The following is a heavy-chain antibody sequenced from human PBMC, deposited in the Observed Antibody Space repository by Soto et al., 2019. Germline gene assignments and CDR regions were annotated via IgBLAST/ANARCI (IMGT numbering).Heavy chain of an antibody. V-gene: IGHV3-48*02. CDR1: GFTFSTDS. D-gene: IGHD6-19*01. J-gene: IGHJ4*02. CDR2: ISTSGATR. CDR3: AGFFGSGFDY. Sequence: EVQLVESGGGLVQPGGSLRLSCVASGFTFSTDSMNWVRQAPGKGLEWVAHISTSGATRYYADSVKGRFTISRDNGKTLLFLQMGSLRYEDTAVYFCAGFFGSGFDYWGQGTLVTVSS.